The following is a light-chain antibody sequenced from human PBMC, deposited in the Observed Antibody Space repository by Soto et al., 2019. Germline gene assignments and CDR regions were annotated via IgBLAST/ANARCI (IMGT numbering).Light chain of an antibody. J-gene: IGLJ3*02. CDR2: AND. V-gene: IGLV1-44*01. CDR1: SSSIGSNI. Sequence: QLVLTQPPSASGTPGQRVTISCSGSSSSIGSNIVNWYQQLPGRAPKLLIYANDQRPSGVPDRSSAFKSGTSASLAISGLQSDDEADYYCASWDDSRIGWLFGGGTKLTVL. CDR3: ASWDDSRIGWL.